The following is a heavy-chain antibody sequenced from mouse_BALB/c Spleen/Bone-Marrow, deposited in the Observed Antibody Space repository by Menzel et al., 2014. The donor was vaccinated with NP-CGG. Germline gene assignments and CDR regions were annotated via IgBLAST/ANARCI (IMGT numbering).Heavy chain of an antibody. V-gene: IGHV3-2*02. CDR2: ISYSGSI. D-gene: IGHD2-1*01. CDR3: AHSLYYGAMDY. CDR1: GYSITSDYA. Sequence: EVHLVESGPGLVKPSQSLSLTCTVTGYSITSDYAWNWIRQFPGNKLEWMGYISYSGSISYNPSLKSRISITRDTSKNQFFLQLNSVTTEDTATYYCAHSLYYGAMDYWGQGTSVTVSS. J-gene: IGHJ4*01.